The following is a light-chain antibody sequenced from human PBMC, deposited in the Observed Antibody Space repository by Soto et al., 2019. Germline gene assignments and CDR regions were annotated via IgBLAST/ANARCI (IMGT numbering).Light chain of an antibody. CDR1: TTDIHDFNS. J-gene: IGLJ1*01. V-gene: IGLV2-14*01. Sequence: SALTQPASVSGSPGQSITISCSGPTTDIHDFNSISWCQHHPGKAPKLIAYDVTRRPSGVSRRFSGSKSGLTASLTISGLQAEDEADYFCASYTTANILLFGTATKVTVL. CDR3: ASYTTANILL. CDR2: DVT.